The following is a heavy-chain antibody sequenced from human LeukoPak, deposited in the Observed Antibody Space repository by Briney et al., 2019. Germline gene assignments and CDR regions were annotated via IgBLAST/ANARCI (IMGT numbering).Heavy chain of an antibody. CDR1: GGSISSSSYY. Sequence: SETLSLTCTVSGGSISSSSYYWGWIRQPPGKGLEWIGSIYYSGSTYYNPSLKSRVTISVDTSKNQFSLKLSSVTAADTAVYYCASLSRVAGTFSEFLFWGQGTLVTVSS. V-gene: IGHV4-39*01. CDR3: ASLSRVAGTFSEFLF. D-gene: IGHD2-15*01. J-gene: IGHJ4*02. CDR2: IYYSGST.